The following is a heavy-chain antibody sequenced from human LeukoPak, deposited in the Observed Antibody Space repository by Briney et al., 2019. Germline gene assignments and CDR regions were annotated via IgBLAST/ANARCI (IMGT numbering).Heavy chain of an antibody. D-gene: IGHD4-17*01. V-gene: IGHV4-31*03. CDR1: DDSISRGGYY. CDR2: LYYSGST. CDR3: ARGDSDYGDGGLDY. Sequence: SSETLSLTCTVSDDSISRGGYYWSWIRQHPGKGLEWIGYLYYSGSTFYSPSLKSRLIISRDTSRNQFSLTLRSVTAADTAVYYCARGDSDYGDGGLDYWGQGTPVIVSS. J-gene: IGHJ4*02.